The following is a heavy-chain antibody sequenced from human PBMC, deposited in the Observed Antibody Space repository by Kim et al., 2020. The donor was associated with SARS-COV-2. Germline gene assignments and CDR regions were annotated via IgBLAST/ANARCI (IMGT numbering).Heavy chain of an antibody. J-gene: IGHJ5*02. Sequence: SETLSLTCTVSGASVTTYYWTWIRQSAGKGLEWIGRLYTSGNTTYNPSLKSRVTMSLDTSKNHFSLKLSSVTAADTAVYYCARHGSWFDPWGQGIVVTVSS. CDR2: LYTSGNT. CDR3: ARHGSWFDP. CDR1: GASVTTYY. D-gene: IGHD3-10*01. V-gene: IGHV4-4*07.